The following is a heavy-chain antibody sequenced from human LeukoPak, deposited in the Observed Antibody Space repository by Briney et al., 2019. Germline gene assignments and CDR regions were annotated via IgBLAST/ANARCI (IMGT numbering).Heavy chain of an antibody. CDR3: ARALLYYYDSSGYSVDAFDI. CDR2: IYYSGST. CDR1: GGSISSYY. D-gene: IGHD3-22*01. J-gene: IGHJ3*02. Sequence: PSETLSLTCTVSGGSISSYYWSWIRQPPGKGLEWIGYIYYSGSTYYNPSLKSRVTISVDTSKNQFSLRLSSVTAAGTAVYYCARALLYYYDSSGYSVDAFDIWGQGTMVTVSS. V-gene: IGHV4-59*12.